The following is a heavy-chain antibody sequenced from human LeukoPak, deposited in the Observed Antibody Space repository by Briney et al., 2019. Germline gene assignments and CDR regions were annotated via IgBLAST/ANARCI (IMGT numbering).Heavy chain of an antibody. D-gene: IGHD6-19*01. CDR1: GYTFTGYY. V-gene: IGHV1-2*02. Sequence: ASVKVSCKASGYTFTGYYMHWVRQAPGQGLEWMGWIDPNSGGTNYAQKFQGRVTMTRDTSISTAYMELSRLRSDDTAVYYCARLAGDSPNFDYWGQGTLVTVSS. J-gene: IGHJ4*02. CDR2: IDPNSGGT. CDR3: ARLAGDSPNFDY.